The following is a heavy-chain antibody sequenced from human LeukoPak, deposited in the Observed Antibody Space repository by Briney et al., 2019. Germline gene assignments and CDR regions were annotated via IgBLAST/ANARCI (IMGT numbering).Heavy chain of an antibody. D-gene: IGHD5-18*01. J-gene: IGHJ6*02. CDR1: GGSISSGSYY. Sequence: PSETLSLTCTVSGGSISSGSYYWSWIRQPAGKGLEWIGRIYTSGSTNYNPSLKSRVTISVDTSKNQFSLKLSSVTAADTAVYYCARGEFAWIQGSYGMNVWGQGTTVTVSS. CDR2: IYTSGST. V-gene: IGHV4-61*02. CDR3: ARGEFAWIQGSYGMNV.